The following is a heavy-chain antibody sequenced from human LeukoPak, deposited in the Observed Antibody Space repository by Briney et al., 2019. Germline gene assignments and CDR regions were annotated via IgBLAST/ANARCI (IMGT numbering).Heavy chain of an antibody. CDR2: INHSGST. Sequence: SETLSLTCTVYGVSFSGYYWSWIRQPPGKGLEWIGEINHSGSTNYNPSLKSRVTISVDASRTQFSLKLSSVTAADTAVYYCARYIPAAGFDYWGQGTLVTVSS. CDR3: ARYIPAAGFDY. CDR1: GVSFSGYY. V-gene: IGHV4-34*01. J-gene: IGHJ4*02. D-gene: IGHD6-13*01.